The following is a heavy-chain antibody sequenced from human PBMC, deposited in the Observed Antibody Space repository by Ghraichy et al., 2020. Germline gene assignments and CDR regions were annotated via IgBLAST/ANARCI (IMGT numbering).Heavy chain of an antibody. V-gene: IGHV3-64D*06. D-gene: IGHD4-11*01. CDR1: GFTFSSYA. Sequence: GGSLRLSCSASGFTFSSYAMHWVRQAPGKGLEYVAVISSNGGSTYFVDSVKGRFTMSRDNSKNTLYLQMNSLRAEDTAVYYCVNLNLKKLTTEGDLHIWGQGTKVTVSS. J-gene: IGHJ3*02. CDR3: VNLNLKKLTTEGDLHI. CDR2: ISSNGGST.